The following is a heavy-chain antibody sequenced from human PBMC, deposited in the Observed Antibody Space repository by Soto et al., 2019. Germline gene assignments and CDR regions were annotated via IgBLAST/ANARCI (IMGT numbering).Heavy chain of an antibody. CDR3: AKDRGYSYGPDAFDI. D-gene: IGHD5-18*01. CDR1: GFTFSSYG. Sequence: QVQLVESGGGVVQPGRSLRLSCAASGFTFSSYGMHWVRQAPGKGLEWVAVISYDGSNKYYADSVKGRFTISRDNSKNTLYLQMNSLRAEDTAVYYCAKDRGYSYGPDAFDIWGQGTMVTVSS. V-gene: IGHV3-30*18. J-gene: IGHJ3*02. CDR2: ISYDGSNK.